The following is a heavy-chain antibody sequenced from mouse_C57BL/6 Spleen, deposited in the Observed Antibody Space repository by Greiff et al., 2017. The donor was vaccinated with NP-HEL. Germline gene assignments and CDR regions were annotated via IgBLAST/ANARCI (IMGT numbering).Heavy chain of an antibody. CDR1: GYTFTSYW. V-gene: IGHV1-61*01. D-gene: IGHD3-3*01. CDR2: IYPSDSET. CDR3: ARGGGDAYFDY. J-gene: IGHJ2*01. Sequence: QVQLKQPGAELVRPGSSVKLSCKASGYTFTSYWMDWVKQRPGQGLEWIGNIYPSDSETHYNQKFKDKATLTVDKSSSTAYMQLSSLTSEDSAVYYCARGGGDAYFDYWGQGTTLTVSS.